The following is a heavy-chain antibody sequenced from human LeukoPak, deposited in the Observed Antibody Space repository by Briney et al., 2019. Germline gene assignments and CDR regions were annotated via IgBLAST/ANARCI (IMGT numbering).Heavy chain of an antibody. V-gene: IGHV3-74*01. J-gene: IGHJ6*03. CDR3: ARDWNARYYYYYMDV. CDR2: INTDGSGT. CDR1: GFSFTSYW. D-gene: IGHD1-1*01. Sequence: GGSLRLSCAASGFSFTSYWMHWVRQAPGKGLVWISCINTDGSGTTYADSVKGRFTISRDNAKNTLYLQMNGLRAEDTAVYYCARDWNARYYYYYMDVWGKGTTVTVSS.